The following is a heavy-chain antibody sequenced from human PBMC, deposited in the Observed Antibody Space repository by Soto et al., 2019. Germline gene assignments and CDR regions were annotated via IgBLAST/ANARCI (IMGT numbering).Heavy chain of an antibody. J-gene: IGHJ4*02. CDR3: ARSRNSAVADSFDF. CDR2: ISRDGSNK. D-gene: IGHD3-10*01. Sequence: GGSRRLSCAASGFTFSRYARHWVRQAPGKGLEWVAVISRDGSNKYYVDSVKGRFTISRDNSKNTLYLQMNSLRDEDTAVYYCARSRNSAVADSFDFWGQGTLVTVSS. CDR1: GFTFSRYA. V-gene: IGHV3-30*04.